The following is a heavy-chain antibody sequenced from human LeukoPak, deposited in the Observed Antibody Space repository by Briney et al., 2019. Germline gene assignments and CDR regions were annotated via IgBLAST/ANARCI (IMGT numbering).Heavy chain of an antibody. Sequence: AGGSLRLSCAASGFTVSSSHMSWVRQAPGKGLEWVSIIYSGGGTYYADSVRGRFTISRDNSKNTLYLQMNSLRAEDAAVYYCARRSPIAATGTRRLEDWGQGTLVTVSS. D-gene: IGHD6-13*01. V-gene: IGHV3-53*01. CDR3: ARRSPIAATGTRRLED. CDR1: GFTVSSSH. CDR2: IYSGGGT. J-gene: IGHJ4*02.